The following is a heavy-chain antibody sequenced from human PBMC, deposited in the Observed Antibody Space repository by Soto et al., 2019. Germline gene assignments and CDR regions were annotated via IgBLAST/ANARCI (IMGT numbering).Heavy chain of an antibody. CDR3: ARGAIYFDY. J-gene: IGHJ4*02. CDR1: GLSVSSNY. D-gene: IGHD1-26*01. V-gene: IGHV3-66*01. Sequence: EVQLVESGGGLVQPGGSLRLSCAASGLSVSSNYMSWVRQAPGKGLEWVSVIYSDGTTYYADSEKGRLTISRDKSKSTQYLQMNSLRAEDTAVYYCARGAIYFDYWGQGTLVTVSS. CDR2: IYSDGTT.